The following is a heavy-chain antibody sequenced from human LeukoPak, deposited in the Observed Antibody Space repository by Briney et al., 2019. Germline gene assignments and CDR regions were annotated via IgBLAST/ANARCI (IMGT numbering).Heavy chain of an antibody. CDR1: GGSISSYY. V-gene: IGHV4-4*07. Sequence: PSETLSLTCTVSGGSISSYYWSWIRQPAGKRLEWIGRIYTSGSTNYNPSLKSRVTMSVDTSKNQFSLKLSSVTAADTAVYYCAREGYCSGTICYNFHYWGQGTLVTVSS. J-gene: IGHJ4*02. CDR2: IYTSGST. CDR3: AREGYCSGTICYNFHY. D-gene: IGHD2-2*02.